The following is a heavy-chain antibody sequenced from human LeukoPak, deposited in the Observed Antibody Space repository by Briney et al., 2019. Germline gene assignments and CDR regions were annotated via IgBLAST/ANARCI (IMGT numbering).Heavy chain of an antibody. CDR2: FYTSGIA. CDR1: GGSISSPY. V-gene: IGHV4-4*07. Sequence: SETLSLTCTVSGGSISSPYWTWIRQPAGKGLEWIGRFYTSGIANYNPSLKSRVTMSVDTSKNQFSLKVTSVTAADTAISYFARDYGGWFGEHYYYTGMDVWGQGISVTVS. CDR3: ARDYGGWFGEHYYYTGMDV. D-gene: IGHD3-10*01. J-gene: IGHJ6*02.